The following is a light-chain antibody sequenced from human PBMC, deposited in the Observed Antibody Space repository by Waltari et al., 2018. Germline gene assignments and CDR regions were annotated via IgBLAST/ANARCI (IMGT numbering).Light chain of an antibody. CDR1: QSISRS. V-gene: IGKV3-20*01. Sequence: EIMLTQSPGTLSLSPGERAPLSCRASQSISRSLAGYQHKPGQAPRLLIYGASSRATGIPDRFSGSGSGTDFSLTISRLQPEDFAVYYCQHYVRLPATFGQGTKVDIK. CDR2: GAS. J-gene: IGKJ1*01. CDR3: QHYVRLPAT.